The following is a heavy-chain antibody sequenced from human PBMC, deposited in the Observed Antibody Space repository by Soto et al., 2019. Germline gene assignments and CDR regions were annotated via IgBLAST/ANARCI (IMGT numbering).Heavy chain of an antibody. V-gene: IGHV1-69*06. D-gene: IGHD2-15*01. J-gene: IGHJ5*02. CDR2: IIPIFGTP. Sequence: SVKVSCKASGGTFSTYTFSWERQAPGQRLEWMGRIIPIFGTPYYAQKFQGRVTITADKSTSTVYMEPSSLGSDDTAVYFCARGLECRGYCLDKPTWFGPWGQGTLVTVSS. CDR1: GGTFSTYT. CDR3: ARGLECRGYCLDKPTWFGP.